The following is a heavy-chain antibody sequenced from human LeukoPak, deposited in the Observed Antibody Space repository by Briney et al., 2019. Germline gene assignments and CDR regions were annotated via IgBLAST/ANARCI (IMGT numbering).Heavy chain of an antibody. CDR3: AKDHVVVAATAPHRYYYYMDV. V-gene: IGHV3-33*06. CDR1: GFTFSSYG. CDR2: IWYDGSNK. D-gene: IGHD2-15*01. J-gene: IGHJ6*03. Sequence: GGSLRLSCAASGFTFSSYGMHWVRQAPGKGLEWVAVIWYDGSNKYYADSVKGRFTISRDNSKNTLYLQMNSLRAEDTAVYYCAKDHVVVAATAPHRYYYYMDVWGKGTTVTVSS.